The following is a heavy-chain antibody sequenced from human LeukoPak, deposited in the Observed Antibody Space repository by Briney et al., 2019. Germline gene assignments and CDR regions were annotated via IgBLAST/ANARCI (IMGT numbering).Heavy chain of an antibody. CDR3: ARDQYDFWSGRDDAFDI. D-gene: IGHD3-3*01. Sequence: GGSLRLSCAASGFTFSSYSMNWVRQAPGKGLEWVSYISSSSSTIYYADSVKGRFTISRDNAKNSLYLQMNSLRDEGTAVYYCARDQYDFWSGRDDAFDIWGQGTMVTVSS. J-gene: IGHJ3*02. V-gene: IGHV3-48*02. CDR2: ISSSSSTI. CDR1: GFTFSSYS.